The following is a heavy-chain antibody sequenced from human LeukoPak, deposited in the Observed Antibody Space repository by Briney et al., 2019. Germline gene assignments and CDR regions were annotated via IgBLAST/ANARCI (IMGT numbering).Heavy chain of an antibody. D-gene: IGHD4-17*01. CDR1: GYTFTSYD. V-gene: IGHV1-8*01. CDR2: MNPRSGNT. J-gene: IGHJ4*02. CDR3: ARASRTYYGDYPYYFDS. Sequence: ASVKVSCKASGYTFTSYDINWVRQATGQGLEWMGWMNPRSGNTGYAQNFQGRVTMTRNTSITTSYMELSSLRSEDTAVYYCARASRTYYGDYPYYFDSWGQGTQVTVSS.